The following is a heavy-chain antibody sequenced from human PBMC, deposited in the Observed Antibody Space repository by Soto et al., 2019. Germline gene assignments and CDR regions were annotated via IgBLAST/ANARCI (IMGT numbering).Heavy chain of an antibody. CDR3: AREEMATASYYFDY. J-gene: IGHJ4*02. CDR1: GFTFSSYS. CDR2: ISSSSSYI. V-gene: IGHV3-21*01. Sequence: EVQLVESGGGLVKPGGSLRLSCAASGFTFSSYSMNWVRQAPGKGLEWVSFISSSSSYIYYADSVKGRFTISRDNAKNSLYLQMNSLRAEDTAVYYCAREEMATASYYFDYWGQGTLVTVSS. D-gene: IGHD5-18*01.